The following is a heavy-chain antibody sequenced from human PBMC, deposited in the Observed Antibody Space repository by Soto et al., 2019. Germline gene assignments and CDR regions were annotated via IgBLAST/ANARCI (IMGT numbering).Heavy chain of an antibody. V-gene: IGHV3-30*04. CDR2: KPHDGKNE. D-gene: IGHD1-26*01. CDR1: GFTFTSYA. J-gene: IGHJ4*02. Sequence: PGGSLRLSCVASGFTFTSYAMHWVRQAPGKGLVWLASKPHDGKNEYYADFVKGRFTISRDNSKNTLSLEMNNLRAEDTAVYHCVRGGGSFDYWGQGTLVTVSS. CDR3: VRGGGSFDY.